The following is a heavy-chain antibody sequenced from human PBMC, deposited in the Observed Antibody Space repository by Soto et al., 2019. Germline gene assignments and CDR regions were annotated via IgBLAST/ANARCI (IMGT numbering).Heavy chain of an antibody. J-gene: IGHJ6*02. V-gene: IGHV4-61*01. CDR3: ARIVQKDGGLLSNYYYGMDV. CDR2: IYYSGST. Sequence: TSETLSLTCTVSGGSVSSGYYYWSWIRQPPGKGLEWIEYIYYSGSTNYNPSLKSRVTISVDTSRNQFSLKLSSVTAADTAVYYCARIVQKDGGLLSNYYYGMDVWGQGTTVTVSS. CDR1: GGSVSSGYYY. D-gene: IGHD3-10*01.